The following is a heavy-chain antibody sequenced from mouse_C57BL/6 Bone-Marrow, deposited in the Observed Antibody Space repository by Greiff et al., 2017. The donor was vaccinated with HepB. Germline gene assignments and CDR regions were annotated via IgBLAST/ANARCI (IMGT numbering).Heavy chain of an antibody. CDR3: ARRDYGSPFAY. CDR2: IYPRSGNT. V-gene: IGHV1-81*01. CDR1: GYTFTSYG. D-gene: IGHD1-1*01. Sequence: VQLQQSGAELARPGASVKLSCKASGYTFTSYGISWVKQRTGQGLEWIGEIYPRSGNTYYNEKFKGKATLTADKSSSTAYMALRSLTSEDSAVYFCARRDYGSPFAYWGQGTLVTVSA. J-gene: IGHJ3*01.